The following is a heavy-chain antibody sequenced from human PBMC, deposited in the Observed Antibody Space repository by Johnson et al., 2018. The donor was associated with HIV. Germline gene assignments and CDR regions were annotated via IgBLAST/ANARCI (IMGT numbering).Heavy chain of an antibody. V-gene: IGHV3-30-3*01. Sequence: QVQLVESGGGVVLPGRSMRLSCAVSGLNFSDYSIHWVRQAPGKGLEWVAVISSDGDTQYYADSVKGRFTISRDNSKNTLYLQMNSLRVEDTAVYFCAEDPAAASLRAFYFWGQGTMVTVSS. J-gene: IGHJ3*01. CDR1: GLNFSDYS. CDR2: ISSDGDTQ. D-gene: IGHD6-13*01. CDR3: AEDPAAASLRAFYF.